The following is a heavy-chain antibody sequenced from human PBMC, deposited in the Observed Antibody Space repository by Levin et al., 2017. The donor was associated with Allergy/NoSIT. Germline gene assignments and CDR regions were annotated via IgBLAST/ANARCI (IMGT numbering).Heavy chain of an antibody. CDR1: GFTFNKNT. CDR2: ISNNGGRT. CDR3: VKNGDYGELGS. V-gene: IGHV3-64D*06. D-gene: IGHD4-17*01. Sequence: GGSLRLSCSASGFTFNKNTMQWVRQAPGKGLEHVSAISNNGGRTYYTDSVKGRFTISRNNSKNTVYLQMSSLRPEDTAMYYCVKNGDYGELGSWGQGTLVTVSS. J-gene: IGHJ5*02.